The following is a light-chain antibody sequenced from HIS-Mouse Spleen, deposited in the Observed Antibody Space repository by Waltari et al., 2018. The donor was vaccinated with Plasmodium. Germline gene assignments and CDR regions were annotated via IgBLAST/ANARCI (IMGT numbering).Light chain of an antibody. V-gene: IGLV2-11*01. Sequence: QSALTQPRPVSGSPGQSVTISCTGTSSDVGGYNYVPWYQQHPGKAPTLMIYDVSKRPSGVPDRFSGSKSGNTASLTISGLQAEDEADYYCCSYAGSYTLVFGGGTKLTVL. CDR3: CSYAGSYTLV. CDR1: SSDVGGYNY. J-gene: IGLJ2*01. CDR2: DVS.